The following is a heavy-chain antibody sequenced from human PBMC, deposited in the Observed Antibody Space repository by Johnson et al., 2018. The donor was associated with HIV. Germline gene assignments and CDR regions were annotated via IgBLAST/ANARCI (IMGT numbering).Heavy chain of an antibody. CDR2: IYSGGST. V-gene: IGHV3-66*01. CDR1: GFTVSSNY. Sequence: VQLVESGGGLVQPGGSLRLSCAASGFTVSSNYMSWVRQAPGKGLEWVSVIYSGGSTYYADSVKGRFIISRDNSKNTLYLQMNSLRAEDTAVYYCARDGMAATKANIWGQGTMVTVSS. CDR3: ARDGMAATKANI. D-gene: IGHD1-14*01. J-gene: IGHJ3*02.